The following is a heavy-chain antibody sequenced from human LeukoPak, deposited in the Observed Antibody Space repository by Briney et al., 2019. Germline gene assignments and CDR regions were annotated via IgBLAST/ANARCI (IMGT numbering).Heavy chain of an antibody. J-gene: IGHJ4*02. CDR2: IKSTPEGGAT. CDR3: ATYGNGDYFDY. CDR1: GFTFINAW. Sequence: GGSLRLSCAASGFTFINAWMTWVRQAPGKGLEWVGRIKSTPEGGATDYAAPVKGRFTISRDESKNTLYLQMNSLKTEDTAVYYCATYGNGDYFDYWGQGTLVTVPS. V-gene: IGHV3-15*01. D-gene: IGHD4-11*01.